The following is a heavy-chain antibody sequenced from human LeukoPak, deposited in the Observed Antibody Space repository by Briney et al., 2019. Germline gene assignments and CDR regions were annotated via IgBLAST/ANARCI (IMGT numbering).Heavy chain of an antibody. CDR3: AREYSSSSSRMYYYYYYMDV. CDR1: GGSISSGDYY. V-gene: IGHV4-30-4*01. Sequence: SQTLSLTCTVSGGSISSGDYYWSWIRQPPGKGLEWIGYIYYSGSTYYNPSLKSRVTISVDTSKNQFSLKLSSVTAADTAVYYCAREYSSSSSRMYYYYYYMDVWGKGTTVTVSS. J-gene: IGHJ6*03. CDR2: IYYSGST. D-gene: IGHD6-6*01.